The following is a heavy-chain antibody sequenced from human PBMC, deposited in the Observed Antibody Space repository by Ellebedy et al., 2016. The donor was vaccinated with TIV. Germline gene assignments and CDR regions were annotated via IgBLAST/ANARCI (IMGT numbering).Heavy chain of an antibody. CDR3: AKDSGRSGWISDY. Sequence: PGGSLRLSCAASGFTFSPYAMAWVRQAPGKGLEWVSGIVGSGAQKYADSVKGRFTISRDSSKNTLYLQMNSLRVEDTAIYFCAKDSGRSGWISDYWGQGTLVTVSS. D-gene: IGHD3-10*01. J-gene: IGHJ4*02. CDR2: IVGSGA. V-gene: IGHV3-23*01. CDR1: GFTFSPYA.